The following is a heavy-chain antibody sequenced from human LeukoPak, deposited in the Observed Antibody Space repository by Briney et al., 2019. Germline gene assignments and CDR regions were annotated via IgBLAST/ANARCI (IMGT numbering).Heavy chain of an antibody. Sequence: ASVKVSCKASGYTFTGYYMHWVRQAPGHGLEWMGWINPNSGGTNYAQKFQGRVTMTRDTSISTAYMELSRLRSDDTAVYYCARALGYCSGGSCYGAGNWFDPWGQGTLVTVSS. CDR2: INPNSGGT. J-gene: IGHJ5*02. V-gene: IGHV1-2*02. CDR3: ARALGYCSGGSCYGAGNWFDP. CDR1: GYTFTGYY. D-gene: IGHD2-15*01.